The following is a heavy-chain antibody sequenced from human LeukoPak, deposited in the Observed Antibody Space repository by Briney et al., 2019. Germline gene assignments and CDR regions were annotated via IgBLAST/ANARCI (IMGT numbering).Heavy chain of an antibody. CDR3: ARGATVQTPALT. J-gene: IGHJ5*02. CDR2: IIPIFGTA. V-gene: IGHV1-69*05. D-gene: IGHD4-11*01. Sequence: SVKVSCKASGGTFSSYAISWVRQAPGQGLEWMGGIIPIFGTANYAQKFQGRVTITTDESTSTAYMELSSLRSEDTAVYYCARGATVQTPALTWGQGTLVTVSS. CDR1: GGTFSSYA.